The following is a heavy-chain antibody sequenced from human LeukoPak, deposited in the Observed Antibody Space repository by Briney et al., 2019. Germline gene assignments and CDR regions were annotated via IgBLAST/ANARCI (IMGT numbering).Heavy chain of an antibody. CDR3: ARTLFGDQYQLLHNWFDP. J-gene: IGHJ5*02. CDR1: GYTFTNYA. CDR2: INTDTGNP. V-gene: IGHV7-4-1*02. D-gene: IGHD2-2*01. Sequence: ASVKVSCKASGYTFTNYALNWVRQAPGQGLEWMGWINTDTGNPTYAQGFTRRLVFSLNTSTSTAYLQISSLKAEDTAVYYCARTLFGDQYQLLHNWFDPWGQGTLVTVSS.